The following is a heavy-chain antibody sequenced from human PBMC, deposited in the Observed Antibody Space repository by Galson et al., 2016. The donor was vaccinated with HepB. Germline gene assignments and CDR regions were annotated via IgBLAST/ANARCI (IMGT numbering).Heavy chain of an antibody. CDR2: VSFDGGKI. V-gene: IGHV3-30-3*01. CDR3: AGASNWNTDPWGY. CDR1: GFTFNTYA. J-gene: IGHJ4*02. D-gene: IGHD1/OR15-1a*01. Sequence: SLRLSCAASGFTFNTYAMHWVRQAPGKGLEWVAVVSFDGGKIFYADSVKGRFTIPRDNSKNTVYLQMDSLRTDDTAMYYCAGASNWNTDPWGYWGQGTLVTVSS.